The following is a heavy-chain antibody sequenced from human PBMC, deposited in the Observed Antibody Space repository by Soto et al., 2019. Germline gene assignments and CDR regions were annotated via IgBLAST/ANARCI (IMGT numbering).Heavy chain of an antibody. CDR1: GFTFSSYA. V-gene: IGHV3-30-3*01. CDR3: ARDSQAARLAVDI. D-gene: IGHD6-6*01. Sequence: QVQLVESGGGVVQPGRSLRLSCAASGFTFSSYAIHWVRQAPGQGLEWVAVISYDGSNKYYADSVKGRCTISRDNSKNTLYLQMNSLRAEDTAVYYCARDSQAARLAVDIGGQGTMVNVSS. CDR2: ISYDGSNK. J-gene: IGHJ3*02.